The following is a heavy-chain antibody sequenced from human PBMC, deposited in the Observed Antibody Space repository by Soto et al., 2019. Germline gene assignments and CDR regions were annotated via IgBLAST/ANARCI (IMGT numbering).Heavy chain of an antibody. CDR3: ARSPPPLGRFDS. CDR1: GYTFANYA. Sequence: GAXVKVSCKASGYTFANYAMQWVRQAPGQRLEWMGWINSGSGSTRYSQNFQGRLTITRDSSANTVYMELSSLRSGDTAIYYCARSPPPLGRFDSWGQGTLVTVSS. J-gene: IGHJ5*01. CDR2: INSGSGST. V-gene: IGHV1-3*04.